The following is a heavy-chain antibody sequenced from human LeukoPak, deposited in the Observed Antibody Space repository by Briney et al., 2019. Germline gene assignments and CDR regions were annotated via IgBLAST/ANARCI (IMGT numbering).Heavy chain of an antibody. CDR1: GYTFTSYG. J-gene: IGHJ4*02. CDR2: ISAYNGNT. Sequence: RGASVTVSCKASGYTFTSYGISWVLQAPGQGLEWMGWISAYNGNTDYAQKLQGRVTMTTDTSTSTAYMELRSLRSDDTAVYYCARDSSLELLDYWGQGTLVTVSS. CDR3: ARDSSLELLDY. D-gene: IGHD1-7*01. V-gene: IGHV1-18*01.